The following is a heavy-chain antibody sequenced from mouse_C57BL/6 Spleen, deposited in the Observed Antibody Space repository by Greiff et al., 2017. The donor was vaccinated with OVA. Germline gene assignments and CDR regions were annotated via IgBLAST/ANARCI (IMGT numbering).Heavy chain of an antibody. D-gene: IGHD2-4*01. CDR2: INPLTGDT. J-gene: IGHJ4*01. CDR1: GYSFTGYF. CDR3: ARSLVDYDEYYAMDY. Sequence: VQLQPSGPELVKPGASVKISCKASGYSFTGYFLNWVKQSPGKSLEWIGGINPLTGDTFYNPKFKGKATFTVDKSSSTAHMELRSLTSEDSAVYYCARSLVDYDEYYAMDYWGQGTSVTVSS. V-gene: IGHV1-20*01.